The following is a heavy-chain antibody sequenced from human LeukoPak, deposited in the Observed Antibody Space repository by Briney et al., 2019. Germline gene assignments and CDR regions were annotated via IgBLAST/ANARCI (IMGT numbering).Heavy chain of an antibody. Sequence: GASVKVSCKASGYTFTGYYMHWVRQAPGQGLEWMGWINPNSGGTNYAQKFQGWVTMTEDTSTDTAYMELSSLRSEDTAVYYCATGVRGVIVHDAFDIWGQGTMVTVSS. CDR1: GYTFTGYY. D-gene: IGHD3-10*01. J-gene: IGHJ3*02. CDR2: INPNSGGT. CDR3: ATGVRGVIVHDAFDI. V-gene: IGHV1-2*04.